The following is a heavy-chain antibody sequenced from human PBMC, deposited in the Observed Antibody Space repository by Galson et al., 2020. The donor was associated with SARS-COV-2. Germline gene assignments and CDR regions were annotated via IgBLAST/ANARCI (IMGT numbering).Heavy chain of an antibody. CDR3: AKDGAAIAAPSGNFDY. J-gene: IGHJ4*02. CDR1: GFTFDDYT. V-gene: IGHV3-43*01. D-gene: IGHD6-6*01. Sequence: GGSLKLSCAASGFTFDDYTMHWVRQAPGKGLEWVSLISWDGGSTYYADSVKGRFTISRDNSKNSLYLQMNSLRTEDTALYYCAKDGAAIAAPSGNFDYWGQGTLVTVSS. CDR2: ISWDGGST.